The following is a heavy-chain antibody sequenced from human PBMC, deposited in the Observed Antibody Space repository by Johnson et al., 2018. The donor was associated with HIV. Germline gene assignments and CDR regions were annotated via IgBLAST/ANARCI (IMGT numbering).Heavy chain of an antibody. J-gene: IGHJ3*02. CDR1: AFNFNTYG. D-gene: IGHD6-6*01. CDR2: IRYDGSSK. Sequence: QVQLVESGGGVVQPGGSMRLSCAASAFNFNTYGMDWVRQAPGKGLEWVAFIRYDGSSKYYADSVKGRFTISKDNAKNSLYLQMNSLRAEDTAVYYCARGGQLVLDAFDIWGQGTMVTVSS. CDR3: ARGGQLVLDAFDI. V-gene: IGHV3-30*02.